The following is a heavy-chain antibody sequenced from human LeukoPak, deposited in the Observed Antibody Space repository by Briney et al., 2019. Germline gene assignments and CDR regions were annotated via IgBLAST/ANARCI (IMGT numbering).Heavy chain of an antibody. V-gene: IGHV1-18*01. CDR2: ISAYNGNT. J-gene: IGHJ4*02. Sequence: ASVKVSCKASGYTFTSYGISWGRQAPGQGLEWMGWISAYNGNTNYASTSTAYMELRSLRSDDTAVYYCARDQQWLTYYFDYWGQGTLVPVSS. D-gene: IGHD6-19*01. CDR3: ARDQQWLTYYFDY. CDR1: GYTFTSYG.